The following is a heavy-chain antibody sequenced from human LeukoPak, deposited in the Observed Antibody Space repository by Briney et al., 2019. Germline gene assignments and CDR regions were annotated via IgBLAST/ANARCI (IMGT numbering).Heavy chain of an antibody. Sequence: NPSETLSLTCTVSGGSITSSYYFWGWIRQPPGKGLEWIGSFYYSGNTYYNPSLKSRVTISVDTSKNQFSLKLSSVTAADTAVYYCARHSPPYYSSSSNWFDPWGQGTLVTVSS. D-gene: IGHD6-13*01. CDR2: FYYSGNT. V-gene: IGHV4-39*07. CDR3: ARHSPPYYSSSSNWFDP. J-gene: IGHJ5*02. CDR1: GGSITSSYYF.